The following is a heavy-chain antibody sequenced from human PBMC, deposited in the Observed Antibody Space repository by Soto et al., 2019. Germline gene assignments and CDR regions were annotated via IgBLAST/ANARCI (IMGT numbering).Heavy chain of an antibody. CDR3: ASLHYYGSGSYYNRNPKDWYFDL. V-gene: IGHV4-31*03. CDR2: IYYSGST. CDR1: GGSISSGGYY. J-gene: IGHJ2*01. D-gene: IGHD3-10*01. Sequence: PSETLSLTCTVSGGSISSGGYYWSWIRQHPGKGLEWIVYIYYSGSTYYNPSLKSRVTISVDTSKNQFSLKLSSVTAADTAVYYCASLHYYGSGSYYNRNPKDWYFDLWGRGTLVTVSS.